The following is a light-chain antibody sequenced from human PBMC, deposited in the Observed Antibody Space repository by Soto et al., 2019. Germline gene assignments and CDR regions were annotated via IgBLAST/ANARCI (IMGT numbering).Light chain of an antibody. Sequence: DIQMTQSPSTLSASVGDRVTITCRASQYIHNYLAWYQQKPGEAPKLLVYEADNLESGVPSKFSGSGTGTEFTLTISSLQPHDFATYYCQQSNNYPWTFGQGTRVEI. V-gene: IGKV1-5*03. J-gene: IGKJ1*01. CDR1: QYIHNY. CDR2: EAD. CDR3: QQSNNYPWT.